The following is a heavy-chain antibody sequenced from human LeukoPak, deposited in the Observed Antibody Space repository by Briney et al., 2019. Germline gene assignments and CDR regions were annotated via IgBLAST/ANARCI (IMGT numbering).Heavy chain of an antibody. D-gene: IGHD3-16*01. J-gene: IGHJ4*02. CDR1: GFTFSSYG. CDR3: ARDREKKSADAVVGY. Sequence: GRSLRLSCAASGFTFSSYGMHWVRQAPGKGLEWVAVIWYDGSNKYYADSVKGRFTISRDNSKNTLYLQMNSLRAEDTAVYYCARDREKKSADAVVGYWGQRTLVTVSS. CDR2: IWYDGSNK. V-gene: IGHV3-33*01.